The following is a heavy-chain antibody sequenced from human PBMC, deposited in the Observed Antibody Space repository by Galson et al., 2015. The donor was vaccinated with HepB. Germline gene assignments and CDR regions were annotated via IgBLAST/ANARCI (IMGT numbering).Heavy chain of an antibody. CDR3: ARTERQKTHADN. Sequence: SVKVSCKASGYTFTSFDINWVRQATGQGLEWMGWMDSKSGDTGYAQNFQGRVTMTRDTSVNTAYMELSSLRSEDTAVYYCARTERQKTHADNWGQGTLVTVSS. V-gene: IGHV1-8*01. CDR2: MDSKSGDT. D-gene: IGHD4-23*01. CDR1: GYTFTSFD. J-gene: IGHJ4*02.